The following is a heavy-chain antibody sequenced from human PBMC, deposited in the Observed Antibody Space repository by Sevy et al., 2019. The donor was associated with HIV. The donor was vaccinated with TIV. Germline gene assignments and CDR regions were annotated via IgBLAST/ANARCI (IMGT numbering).Heavy chain of an antibody. CDR2: ISYRSFYK. D-gene: IGHD3-22*01. J-gene: IGHJ3*02. V-gene: IGHV3-21*04. CDR1: GFTFSSYS. CDR3: ARDEGSSGCHAFDI. Sequence: GGSLRLSCTASGFTFSSYSMNWVRQAPGKGLEWVSSISYRSFYKYYADSVKGRFTISRDNAKNSLYLQMNSLRADDAAVYYCARDEGSSGCHAFDIWGQGTMVTVSS.